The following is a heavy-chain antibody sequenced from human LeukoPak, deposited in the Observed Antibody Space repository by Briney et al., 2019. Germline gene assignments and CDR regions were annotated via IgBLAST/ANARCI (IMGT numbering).Heavy chain of an antibody. CDR3: AVCLGIGTHWFDP. D-gene: IGHD1-26*01. J-gene: IGHJ5*02. CDR2: INPTGGST. V-gene: IGHV1-69*11. CDR1: GGTFSSYA. Sequence: SVKVSCKASGGTFSSYAISWVRQAPGQGLEWMGIINPTGGSTTYAQKFQGRVTITADESTSTAYMELSSLRSEDTAVYYCAVCLGIGTHWFDPWGQGTLVTVSS.